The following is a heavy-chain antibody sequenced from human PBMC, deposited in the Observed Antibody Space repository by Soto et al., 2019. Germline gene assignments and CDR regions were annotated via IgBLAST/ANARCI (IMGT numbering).Heavy chain of an antibody. CDR1: GYTLTELS. V-gene: IGHV1-24*01. Sequence: GASVKVSCKVSGYTLTELSMHWVRQAPGKGLEWMGGFDPEDGETIYAQKFQGRVTMTEDTSTDTAYMELSSLRSEDTAVYYCATDLLRKYGSGSYDAYYFDYWGQGTLVTVSS. D-gene: IGHD3-10*01. CDR3: ATDLLRKYGSGSYDAYYFDY. CDR2: FDPEDGET. J-gene: IGHJ4*02.